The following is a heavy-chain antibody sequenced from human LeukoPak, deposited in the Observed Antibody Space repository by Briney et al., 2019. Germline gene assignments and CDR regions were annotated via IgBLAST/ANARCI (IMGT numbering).Heavy chain of an antibody. Sequence: SETLSLTCAVSGGSISSSNWWSWVRQPPGKGLEWIGEIYHSGSTNYNPSLKSRVTISVDKSKNQFSLKLSSVTAADTAVYYCARETYYYDSSGYSFDYWGQGTLVTVSS. J-gene: IGHJ4*02. D-gene: IGHD3-22*01. V-gene: IGHV4-4*02. CDR3: ARETYYYDSSGYSFDY. CDR1: GGSISSSNW. CDR2: IYHSGST.